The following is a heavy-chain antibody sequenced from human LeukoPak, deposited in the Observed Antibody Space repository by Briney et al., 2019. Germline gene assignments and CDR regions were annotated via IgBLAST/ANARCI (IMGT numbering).Heavy chain of an antibody. V-gene: IGHV3-23*01. CDR2: ISGSGGST. CDR3: AKGRQWLVLIDY. D-gene: IGHD6-19*01. CDR1: GFTFSSYA. J-gene: IGHJ4*02. Sequence: GGSLKLSCAASGFTFSSYAMSWVRQAPGKGLEWVSAISGSGGSTYYADSVKGRFTISRDNSKNTLYLQMNSLRAEDTAVYYCAKGRQWLVLIDYWGQGTLVTVSS.